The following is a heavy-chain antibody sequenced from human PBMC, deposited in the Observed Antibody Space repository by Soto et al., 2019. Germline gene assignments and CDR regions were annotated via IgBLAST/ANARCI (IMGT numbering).Heavy chain of an antibody. V-gene: IGHV3-48*01. CDR3: ARDQESSWYKRYFDY. CDR2: ISSGSSTI. J-gene: IGHJ4*02. Sequence: ELQLVESGGGLVQPGGSLRLSCAASGFTFSNYNMNWVRQAPGKGLEWVAYISSGSSTIYYADSVKGRFTISRDSDKNSLYLQVNILRGEDTAVYYCARDQESSWYKRYFDYWGQGTLVTVSS. CDR1: GFTFSNYN. D-gene: IGHD6-13*01.